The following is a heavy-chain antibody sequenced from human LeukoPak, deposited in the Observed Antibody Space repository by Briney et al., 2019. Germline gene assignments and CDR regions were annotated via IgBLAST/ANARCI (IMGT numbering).Heavy chain of an antibody. CDR3: ARQVYDFWSGYRDAFDI. Sequence: GESLKISCKGSGYSFTSYWIGWVRQMPGKGLEWMGIIYPGDSDTRYSPSFQGQVTISADKSISTAYLQWRSLKASDTAMYYCARQVYDFWSGYRDAFDIWGRGTMVTVSS. CDR1: GYSFTSYW. J-gene: IGHJ3*02. D-gene: IGHD3-3*01. V-gene: IGHV5-51*01. CDR2: IYPGDSDT.